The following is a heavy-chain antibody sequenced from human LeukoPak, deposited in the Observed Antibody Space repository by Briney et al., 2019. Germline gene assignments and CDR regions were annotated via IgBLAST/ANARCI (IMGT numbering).Heavy chain of an antibody. CDR2: ISSSGTYI. CDR1: GFAFSTYA. Sequence: GGSLRLSCAASGFAFSTYAMTWVRQAPGKGLEWVSYISSSGTYINSADSVKGRFTISRDYPKNSLYLQMRSLRAEDTAVYYCARQGGDILTGYLDYWGQGTLVTVSS. D-gene: IGHD3-9*01. CDR3: ARQGGDILTGYLDY. J-gene: IGHJ4*02. V-gene: IGHV3-21*05.